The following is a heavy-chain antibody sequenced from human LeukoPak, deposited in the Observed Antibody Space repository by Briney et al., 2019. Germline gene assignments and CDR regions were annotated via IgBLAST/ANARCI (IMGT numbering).Heavy chain of an antibody. V-gene: IGHV3-64D*06. CDR3: VRKGWVSGAIDY. Sequence: GGSLRLSCAASGFTFRNYAMHWVRQSPGKGLEYVSALSADGNSKFYAESVKGRFTISRDSSNNTLHLQMSSLRPEDTAVYYCVRKGWVSGAIDYWGQGTLVTVSS. CDR2: LSADGNSK. CDR1: GFTFRNYA. J-gene: IGHJ4*02. D-gene: IGHD6-13*01.